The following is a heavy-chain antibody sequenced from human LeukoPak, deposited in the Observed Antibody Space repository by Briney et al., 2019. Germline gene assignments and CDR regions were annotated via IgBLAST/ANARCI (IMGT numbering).Heavy chain of an antibody. Sequence: GGSLRLSCATSGLTFTNAWMSWFRQAPGKGLEWVGRIKSKTDGGASDYAAPVQGRFTISRDDSKNTLYLQMNSLKIEDTAVYYCATDPGEWEPIWGQGTMVTVSS. J-gene: IGHJ3*02. V-gene: IGHV3-15*01. D-gene: IGHD1-26*01. CDR1: GLTFTNAW. CDR2: IKSKTDGGAS. CDR3: ATDPGEWEPI.